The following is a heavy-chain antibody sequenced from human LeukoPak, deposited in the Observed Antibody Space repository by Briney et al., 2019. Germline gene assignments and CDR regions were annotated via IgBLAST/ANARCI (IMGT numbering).Heavy chain of an antibody. J-gene: IGHJ4*02. D-gene: IGHD2-21*02. V-gene: IGHV3-48*01. CDR3: ARGVPDEYCGGDCYTRADDY. Sequence: PGGSLRLSCAASGFTFSTSSMNWVRQAPGKGLEWVSYISSSSSTIYYADSVKGRFTISRDNAKNSLYLQMNSLRAEDTAVYYCARGVPDEYCGGDCYTRADDYWGQGTLVTVSS. CDR2: ISSSSSTI. CDR1: GFTFSTSS.